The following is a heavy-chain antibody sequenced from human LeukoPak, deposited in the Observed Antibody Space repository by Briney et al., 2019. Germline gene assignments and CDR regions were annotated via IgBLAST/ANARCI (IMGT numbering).Heavy chain of an antibody. CDR3: AREGSGWHADY. CDR1: GFTVSSNY. CDR2: ISSSSSYI. D-gene: IGHD6-19*01. V-gene: IGHV3-21*01. J-gene: IGHJ4*02. Sequence: PGGSLRLSCAASGFTVSSNYMSWVRQAPGKGLEWVSSISSSSSYIYYADSVKGRFTISRDNAKNSLYLQMNSLRAEDTAVYYCAREGSGWHADYWGQGTLVTVSS.